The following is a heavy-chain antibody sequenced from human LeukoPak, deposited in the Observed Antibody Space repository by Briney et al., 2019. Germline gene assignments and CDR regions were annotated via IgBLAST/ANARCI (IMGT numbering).Heavy chain of an antibody. CDR3: AKVYNPSLGELFGY. V-gene: IGHV3-11*01. Sequence: PGGSLRLSCAASGFTFSSYWMHWIRQAPGKGLEWVSYISSSGSTIYYADSVKGRFTISRDNAKNSLYLQMNSLRAEDTAVYYCAKVYNPSLGELFGYWGQGTLVTVSS. CDR2: ISSSGSTI. D-gene: IGHD3-16*01. J-gene: IGHJ4*02. CDR1: GFTFSSYW.